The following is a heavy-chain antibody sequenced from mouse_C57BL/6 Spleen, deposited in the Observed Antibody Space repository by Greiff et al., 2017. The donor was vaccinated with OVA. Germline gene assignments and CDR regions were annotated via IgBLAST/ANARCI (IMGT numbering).Heavy chain of an antibody. D-gene: IGHD2-1*01. J-gene: IGHJ3*01. Sequence: EVQLQQSGPELVKPGASVKIPCKASGYTFTDYNMDWVKQSHGKSLEWIGDINPNNGGTIYNQKFKGKATLTVDKSSSTAYMELRSLTSEDTAVYYCARRIYYGNYQCAYWGQGTLVTVSA. CDR3: ARRIYYGNYQCAY. V-gene: IGHV1-18*01. CDR1: GYTFTDYN. CDR2: INPNNGGT.